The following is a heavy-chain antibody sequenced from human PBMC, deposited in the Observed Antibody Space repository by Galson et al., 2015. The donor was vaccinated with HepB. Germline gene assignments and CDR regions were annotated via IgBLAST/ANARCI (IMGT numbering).Heavy chain of an antibody. V-gene: IGHV1-18*01. Sequence: SVKVSCKASGYTFTTYGISWVRQAPGQGLQWMGWISSYNGQTIYEQTFQGRVTMTTDRSTSTAYMELRSLRSDDTAVYYCARRFYSGRLKSWEIDDAFDIWGQGTRVSVSS. D-gene: IGHD6-19*01. CDR3: ARRFYSGRLKSWEIDDAFDI. CDR2: ISSYNGQT. J-gene: IGHJ3*02. CDR1: GYTFTTYG.